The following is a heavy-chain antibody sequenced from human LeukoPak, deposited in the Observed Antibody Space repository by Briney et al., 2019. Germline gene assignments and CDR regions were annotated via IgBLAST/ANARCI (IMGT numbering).Heavy chain of an antibody. D-gene: IGHD6-13*01. CDR1: GGSISSSSYY. J-gene: IGHJ5*02. CDR2: IYYSGGT. CDR3: ATTQAGIAAAGTPNWFDP. Sequence: SETLSLTCTVPGGSISSSSYYWGWIPQPPGKGLEWIESIYYSGGTYYNPSLKSRVTISVDTSKNQFSLKLSSVTAADTAVYYCATTQAGIAAAGTPNWFDPWGQGTLVTVSS. V-gene: IGHV4-39*01.